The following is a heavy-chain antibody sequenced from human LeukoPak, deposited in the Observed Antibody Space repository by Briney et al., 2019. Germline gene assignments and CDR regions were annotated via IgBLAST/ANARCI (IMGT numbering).Heavy chain of an antibody. D-gene: IGHD4-17*01. J-gene: IGHJ4*02. V-gene: IGHV4-4*02. CDR1: GGSISSSNW. Sequence: SGTLSLTCAVSGGSISSSNWGGGVRQPPGKGLEWIGEIYHSGSTNYNPSLKSRVTISVDKSKNQFSLTLSSVTAADTAVYYCARSHYDYGDYFDYWGQGTLVTVSS. CDR2: IYHSGST. CDR3: ARSHYDYGDYFDY.